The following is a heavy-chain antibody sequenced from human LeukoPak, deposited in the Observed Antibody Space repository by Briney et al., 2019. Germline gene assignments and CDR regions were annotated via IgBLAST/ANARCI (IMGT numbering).Heavy chain of an antibody. J-gene: IGHJ6*02. CDR1: GFTFSSYG. V-gene: IGHV3-33*01. CDR3: ARGDPAPPYYYYYYSMDV. CDR2: IWYDGSNK. Sequence: GGSLRLSCAASGFTFSSYGMHWVRQAPGKGLEWVAVIWYDGSNKYYADSVKGRFTISRDNSKNTLYLQMNSLRAEDTAVYYCARGDPAPPYYYYYYSMDVWGQGTTVTVSS.